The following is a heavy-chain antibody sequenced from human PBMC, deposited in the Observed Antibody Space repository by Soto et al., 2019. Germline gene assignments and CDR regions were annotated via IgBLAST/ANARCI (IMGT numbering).Heavy chain of an antibody. CDR1: RFTLSSYD. Sequence: PGGSMRLSCAASRFTLSSYDIHWVRQAPGKGLEWVAVISYDGSKKYYADSVKGQFTISRDNSKNTLYLQMNSLRAEDTAVYYCAKAYSGPFDIWGQGTMVTVSS. D-gene: IGHD1-26*01. V-gene: IGHV3-30*18. J-gene: IGHJ3*02. CDR2: ISYDGSKK. CDR3: AKAYSGPFDI.